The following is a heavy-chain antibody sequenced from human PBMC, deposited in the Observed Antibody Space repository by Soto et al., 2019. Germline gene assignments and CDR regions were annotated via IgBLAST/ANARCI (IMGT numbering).Heavy chain of an antibody. Sequence: QVQLVESGGGVVQPGRSLRLSCAASGFTFSSYAMHWVRQPPGKGLEWVAFISFDGSKIYHADSVKGRFTISRDNSKNTLHLQTHSLRDEDTAVYYCARDWGRGPLDVWGQGTTVTVSS. CDR3: ARDWGRGPLDV. D-gene: IGHD7-27*01. J-gene: IGHJ6*02. V-gene: IGHV3-30*03. CDR2: ISFDGSKI. CDR1: GFTFSSYA.